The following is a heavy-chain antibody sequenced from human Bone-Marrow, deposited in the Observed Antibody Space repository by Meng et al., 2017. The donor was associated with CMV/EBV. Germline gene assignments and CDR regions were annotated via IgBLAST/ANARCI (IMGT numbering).Heavy chain of an antibody. CDR2: IYYSGST. CDR1: GGSISSYY. J-gene: IGHJ4*02. CDR3: PRGDFWSGYPFDY. Sequence: SETLSLTCTVSGGSISSYYWSWIRQPPGKGLEWIGYIYYSGSTNYNPSHKSRVTISVDTSKNQFSLKLSSVTAADTAVYYCPRGDFWSGYPFDYWGQGTLVTVSS. V-gene: IGHV4-59*01. D-gene: IGHD3-3*01.